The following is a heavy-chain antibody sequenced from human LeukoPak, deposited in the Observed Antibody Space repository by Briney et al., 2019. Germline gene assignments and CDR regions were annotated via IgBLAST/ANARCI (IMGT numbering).Heavy chain of an antibody. J-gene: IGHJ4*02. D-gene: IGHD4-17*01. CDR3: ARRLRFDY. Sequence: GGSLRLSCAASGFTFSAHYMDWVRQAPGKGLEWVGRIRNKANSYTTDYAASVKGRFTISRDDSRNSLYLQMNSLRAEDTAVYYCARRLRFDYWGQGTLVTVSS. V-gene: IGHV3-72*01. CDR1: GFTFSAHY. CDR2: IRNKANSYTT.